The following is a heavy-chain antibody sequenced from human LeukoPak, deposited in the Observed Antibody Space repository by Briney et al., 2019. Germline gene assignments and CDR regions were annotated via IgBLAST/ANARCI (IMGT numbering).Heavy chain of an antibody. CDR1: GFTVSSNY. V-gene: IGHV3-53*01. CDR3: ASPPRNSGRDYYYYGMDV. CDR2: IYSGGST. D-gene: IGHD6-19*01. J-gene: IGHJ6*02. Sequence: GGSLRLSCAASGFTVSSNYMSWVRQAPGKGLEWVSVIYSGGSTYYADSVKGRFTISRDNSKNTLYLQMNSLRAEDTAVYYCASPPRNSGRDYYYYGMDVWGQGTTVTVSS.